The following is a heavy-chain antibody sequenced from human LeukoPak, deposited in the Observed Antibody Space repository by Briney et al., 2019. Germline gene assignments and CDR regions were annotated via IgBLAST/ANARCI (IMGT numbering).Heavy chain of an antibody. Sequence: GASVKVSCKASGYTFTGYYMHWARRAPGQGLDWMGWINPNSGGTNYAQKFQGRVTMTRDTSISTAYMELSRLTSDDTAVYYCARDGSGYERFDPWGQGTLVTVSS. V-gene: IGHV1-2*02. CDR3: ARDGSGYERFDP. J-gene: IGHJ5*02. D-gene: IGHD5-12*01. CDR1: GYTFTGYY. CDR2: INPNSGGT.